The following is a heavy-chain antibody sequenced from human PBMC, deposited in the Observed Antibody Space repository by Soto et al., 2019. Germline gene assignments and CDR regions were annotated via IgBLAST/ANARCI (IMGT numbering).Heavy chain of an antibody. Sequence: QVQLQQWGAGLLKPSETLSLNCGVLGGSFSDYDWTWVSQSPGRGLEWIGEVSQSGRITYNTSITSRFTISGDTAKNQFSRRLTSVTAADTAVYCCAGDSSSFVGFEVWGHGTEVTVSS. CDR2: VSQSGRI. CDR3: AGDSSSFVGFEV. D-gene: IGHD3-22*01. V-gene: IGHV4-34*01. CDR1: GGSFSDYD. J-gene: IGHJ3*01.